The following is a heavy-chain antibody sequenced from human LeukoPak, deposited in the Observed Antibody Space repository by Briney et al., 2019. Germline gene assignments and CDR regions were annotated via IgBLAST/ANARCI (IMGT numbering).Heavy chain of an antibody. CDR2: ISSSGSTI. V-gene: IGHV3-11*01. CDR3: AKGDYYGSGSYYYYYMDV. CDR1: GFTFSDYY. J-gene: IGHJ6*03. D-gene: IGHD3-10*01. Sequence: GGSLRLSCAASGFTFSDYYMSWIRQAPGKGLEWVSYISSSGSTIYYADSVKGRFTISRDNAKNSLYLQMNSLRAEDTAVYYCAKGDYYGSGSYYYYYMDVWGKGTTVTISS.